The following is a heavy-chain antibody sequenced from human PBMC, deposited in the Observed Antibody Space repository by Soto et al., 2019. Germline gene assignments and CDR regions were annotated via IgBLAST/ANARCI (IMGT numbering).Heavy chain of an antibody. D-gene: IGHD4-17*01. CDR2: TNADGGGT. CDR3: ARGASTDSSNGACSFFYTHDMDV. CDR1: GYSVTEYH. Sequence: ASVKVSCKASGYSVTEYHIHGVGQPPGQGLDWLGRTNADGGGTSTVQTFHGWATPTPDTSISTASIELTRLTSDDTALYYCARGASTDSSNGACSFFYTHDMDVWGQGTTVTVSS. V-gene: IGHV1-2*04. J-gene: IGHJ6*02.